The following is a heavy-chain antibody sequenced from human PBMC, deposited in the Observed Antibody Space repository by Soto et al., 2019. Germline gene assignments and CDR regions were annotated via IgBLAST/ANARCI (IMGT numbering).Heavy chain of an antibody. CDR3: ASFPHYYDSSGYYLDY. CDR2: INPNSGGT. V-gene: IGHV1-2*02. Sequence: ASVKVSCKASGYTFTGYYMHWVRQAPGQGLEWMGWINPNSGGTNYAQKFQGRVTMTRDTSISTAYMALSRLRSDDTAVYYCASFPHYYDSSGYYLDYWGQGTLVTVSS. CDR1: GYTFTGYY. J-gene: IGHJ4*02. D-gene: IGHD3-22*01.